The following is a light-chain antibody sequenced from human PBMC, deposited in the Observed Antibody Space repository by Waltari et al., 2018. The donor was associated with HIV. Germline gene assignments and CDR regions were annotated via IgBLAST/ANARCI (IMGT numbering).Light chain of an antibody. CDR2: WAS. CDR3: QQYYTTSPLT. J-gene: IGKJ4*01. V-gene: IGKV4-1*01. CDR1: QSILYSSNNKNF. Sequence: DIVMTQSPDSLAVSLGERATINCRSSQSILYSSNNKNFLAWYQQKPGQPPKLLIYWASTRESGVPDRFSCSGSGTDFTLTISSLQAEDVAVYYCQQYYTTSPLTFGGGTKVEIK.